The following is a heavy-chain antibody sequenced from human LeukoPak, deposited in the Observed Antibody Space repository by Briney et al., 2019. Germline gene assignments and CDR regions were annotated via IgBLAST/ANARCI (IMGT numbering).Heavy chain of an antibody. J-gene: IGHJ6*03. CDR3: ASLGYGYNYYYMDV. CDR2: IIPIFGTA. Sequence: SVKVSCKASGYTFTSYDISWVRQAPGQGLEWMGGIIPIFGTANYAQKFQGRVTITADKSTSTAYMELSSLRPEDTAVYYCASLGYGYNYYYMDVWGKGTTVTVSS. D-gene: IGHD5-18*01. V-gene: IGHV1-69*06. CDR1: GYTFTSYD.